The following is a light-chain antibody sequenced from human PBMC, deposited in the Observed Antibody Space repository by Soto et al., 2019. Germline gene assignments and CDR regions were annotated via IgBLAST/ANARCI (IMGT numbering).Light chain of an antibody. CDR1: QSIGRW. J-gene: IGKJ2*01. V-gene: IGKV1-5*01. CDR2: DAS. Sequence: DIQMTQSPSTLSASVGDRVTITCRASQSIGRWLAWYQQKPGKAPNLLIYDASNLESGVPSRFSGSGSGTEFCLAISSPQPDDFATYYCQQSARKTFGQGAKLEIK. CDR3: QQSARKT.